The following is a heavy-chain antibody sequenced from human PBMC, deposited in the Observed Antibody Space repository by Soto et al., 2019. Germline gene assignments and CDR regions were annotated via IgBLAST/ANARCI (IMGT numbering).Heavy chain of an antibody. CDR3: ARRAETNGWNGFGADKYYFDF. D-gene: IGHD1-1*01. Sequence: ASVKVSFKACGYTFTSYDIYWLRQATGQGLEWMGWMNPSTGNSGYAQKFQGRVTMTSDTSISTAHMELSSLRSEDTAVYYCARRAETNGWNGFGADKYYFDFWGQGTLVTVSS. CDR1: GYTFTSYD. J-gene: IGHJ4*02. CDR2: MNPSTGNS. V-gene: IGHV1-8*01.